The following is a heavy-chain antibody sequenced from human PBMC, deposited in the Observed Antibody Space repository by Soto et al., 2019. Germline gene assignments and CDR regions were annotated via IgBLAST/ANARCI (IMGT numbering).Heavy chain of an antibody. Sequence: QVQLQESGPGLVKPSQTLSLTCTVSGGSISSGDYYWSWIRQHPGKGLEWIGYIYYSGSTYYNPSLESRVIISVDTSKNQFSLKLSSVTAADTAVYYCARWWSGSRQGFDPWGQGTLVTVSS. CDR1: GGSISSGDYY. J-gene: IGHJ5*02. V-gene: IGHV4-31*03. D-gene: IGHD3-3*01. CDR2: IYYSGST. CDR3: ARWWSGSRQGFDP.